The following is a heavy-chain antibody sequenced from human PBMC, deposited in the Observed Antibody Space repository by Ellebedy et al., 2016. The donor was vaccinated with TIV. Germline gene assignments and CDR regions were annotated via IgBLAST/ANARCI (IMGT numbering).Heavy chain of an antibody. CDR3: ARGCSGRSCYTYFQH. CDR2: INPTGGAT. J-gene: IGHJ1*01. V-gene: IGHV1-46*01. CDR1: GYTFTSYY. Sequence: ASVKVSCKASGYTFTSYYMHWVRQAPGQGLEWMGIINPTGGATICAQKFQGRLSVTRDTTTSTVYMDLSSLRSDDTAIYYCARGCSGRSCYTYFQHWGPGTRVTVSP. D-gene: IGHD2-15*01.